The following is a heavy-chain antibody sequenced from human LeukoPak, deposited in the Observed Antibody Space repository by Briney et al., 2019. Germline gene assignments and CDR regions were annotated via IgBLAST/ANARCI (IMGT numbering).Heavy chain of an antibody. J-gene: IGHJ4*02. Sequence: PSETLSLTCTVSGGSISSSSYYWGWIRQPPGKGLEWIGSIYYSGSTYYNPSLKSRVTISVDTSKNQFSLKLSSVTAADTAVYYCARHTEQQLPYFDYWAQGTLVTVSS. CDR1: GGSISSSSYY. V-gene: IGHV4-39*01. CDR2: IYYSGST. D-gene: IGHD6-13*01. CDR3: ARHTEQQLPYFDY.